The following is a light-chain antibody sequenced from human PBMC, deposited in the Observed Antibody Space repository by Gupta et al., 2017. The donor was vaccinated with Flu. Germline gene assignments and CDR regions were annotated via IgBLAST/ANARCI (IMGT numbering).Light chain of an antibody. V-gene: IGKV3-20*01. CDR2: GAS. CDR3: QHYSSSSVSYT. CDR1: QSVTSGY. Sequence: DIVLTQFPGTLSLSPGERATLSCRASQSVTSGYLAWYQQRPGQAPRLLIYGASSRATGIPDRFSGSGSGTDFTLNISRLEAEDFAVYYCQHYSSSSVSYTFGQGTKLEIK. J-gene: IGKJ2*01.